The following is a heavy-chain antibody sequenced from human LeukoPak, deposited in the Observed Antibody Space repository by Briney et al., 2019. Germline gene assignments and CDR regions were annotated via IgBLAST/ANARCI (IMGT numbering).Heavy chain of an antibody. Sequence: ASVKVSCKASGYTFINYGITWVRQAPGQGLEWMGIINPSGCSTSYAQKFQGRVTMTRDTSTSTVYMELSSLRSEDTAVYYCARGGQLVELDAFDIWGQGTMVTVSS. V-gene: IGHV1-46*01. CDR3: ARGGQLVELDAFDI. J-gene: IGHJ3*02. CDR2: INPSGCST. D-gene: IGHD6-6*01. CDR1: GYTFINYG.